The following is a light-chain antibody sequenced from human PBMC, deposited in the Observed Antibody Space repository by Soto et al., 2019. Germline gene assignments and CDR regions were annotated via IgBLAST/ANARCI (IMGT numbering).Light chain of an antibody. CDR1: QSISSY. J-gene: IGKJ2*01. V-gene: IGKV1-39*01. Sequence: DIQMTQSPSSLSASVGDRVTITCRASQSISSYLNWYQQKPGKAPRLLIYAASSLQSGVPSRFSGSGSGTDFTLTISSLQPEDFATYYCQQSYSTPSGMYPFGQGTKLEIK. CDR3: QQSYSTPSGMYP. CDR2: AAS.